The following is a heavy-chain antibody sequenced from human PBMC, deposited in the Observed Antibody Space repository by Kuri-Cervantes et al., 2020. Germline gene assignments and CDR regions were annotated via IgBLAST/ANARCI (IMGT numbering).Heavy chain of an antibody. CDR1: GFTVSSNY. Sequence: GESLKISCAASGFTVSSNYMSWVRQAPGKGLEWVSVIYSGGSTYYADSVKGRFTISRDNSKNTLYLQMNSLRAEGTALYYCARVEGGGWGQGTLVPSPQ. V-gene: IGHV3-66*01. J-gene: IGHJ4*02. CDR2: IYSGGST. D-gene: IGHD3-16*01. CDR3: ARVEGGG.